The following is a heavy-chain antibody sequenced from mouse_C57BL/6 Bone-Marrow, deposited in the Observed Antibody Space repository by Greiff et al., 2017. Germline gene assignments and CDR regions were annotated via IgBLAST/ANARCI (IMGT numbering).Heavy chain of an antibody. J-gene: IGHJ4*01. CDR3: ARDGYLYAMDY. CDR1: GYTFTDYY. D-gene: IGHD2-2*01. CDR2: IFPGSGST. V-gene: IGHV1-75*01. Sequence: QVQLQQSGPELVKPGASVKISCKASGYTFTDYYINWVKQRPGQGLEWIGWIFPGSGSTYYNEKFKGKATLTVDKSSSTANMLLSSLTSEDSAVYFCARDGYLYAMDYWGQGTSVTVSS.